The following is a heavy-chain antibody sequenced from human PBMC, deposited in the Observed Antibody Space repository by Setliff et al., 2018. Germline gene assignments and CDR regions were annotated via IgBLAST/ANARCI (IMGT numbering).Heavy chain of an antibody. CDR2: IYIGGSA. D-gene: IGHD6-19*01. CDR1: GGSISSNY. Sequence: PSETLSLTCTLSGGSISSNYWSWIRQPAGKGLEWIGHIYIGGSANYNPSHKSPVTMSIDTYKNQFSLKLNSVTAADMAVYYCAREQWLDQPGYYYMDVWAKGTTVTVSS. J-gene: IGHJ6*03. V-gene: IGHV4-4*07. CDR3: AREQWLDQPGYYYMDV.